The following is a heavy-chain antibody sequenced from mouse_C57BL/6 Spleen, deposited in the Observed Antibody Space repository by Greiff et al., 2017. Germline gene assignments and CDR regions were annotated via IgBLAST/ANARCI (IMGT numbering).Heavy chain of an antibody. CDR1: GYAFTNYL. D-gene: IGHD2-1*01. Sequence: QVQLQQSGAELVRPGTSVKVSCKASGYAFTNYLIEWVKQRPGQGLEWIGVINPGSGGTNYNEKFKGKATLTADKSSSTAYMQLSSLTSEDSAVDYCAREGSDLPEFAYWGQGTLVTVSA. CDR3: AREGSDLPEFAY. CDR2: INPGSGGT. J-gene: IGHJ3*01. V-gene: IGHV1-54*01.